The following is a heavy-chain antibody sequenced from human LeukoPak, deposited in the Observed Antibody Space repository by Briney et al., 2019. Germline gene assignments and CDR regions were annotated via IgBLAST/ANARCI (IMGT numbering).Heavy chain of an antibody. J-gene: IGHJ5*02. CDR2: INHSGST. Sequence: PSETLSLTCAVYGGSFSGYYWSWIRQPPGKGLEWIGEINHSGSTNYNPSLKSRVTISVDTSKNQFSLKLSSVTAADTAVYYCARAYYDSSGYYFGWFDPWGQGTLVTVSS. CDR3: ARAYYDSSGYYFGWFDP. V-gene: IGHV4-34*01. CDR1: GGSFSGYY. D-gene: IGHD3-22*01.